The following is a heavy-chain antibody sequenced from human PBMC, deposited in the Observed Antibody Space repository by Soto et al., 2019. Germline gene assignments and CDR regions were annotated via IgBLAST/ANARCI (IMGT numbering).Heavy chain of an antibody. Sequence: ASVKVSCKASGYTFTGYYMHWVRQAPGQGLEWMGWVNPNSGGTNYAQKFQGRVTMTRDTSISTAYMELSRLRSDDTAVYYCARDLPSDYDILTGYIYYGMDVWGQGTTVTVSS. D-gene: IGHD3-9*01. V-gene: IGHV1-2*02. CDR2: VNPNSGGT. CDR1: GYTFTGYY. J-gene: IGHJ6*02. CDR3: ARDLPSDYDILTGYIYYGMDV.